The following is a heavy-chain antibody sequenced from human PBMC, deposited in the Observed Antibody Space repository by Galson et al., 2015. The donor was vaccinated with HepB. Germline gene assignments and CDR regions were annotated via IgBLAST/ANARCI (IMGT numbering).Heavy chain of an antibody. D-gene: IGHD5-12*01. Sequence: SLRLSCAASGFTFSSYAMSWVRQAPGKGLEWVSAISGSGGSTYYADSVKGRFTISRDNSKNTLYLQMNSLRAEDTAVYYCAAQVRATITPFDYWGQGTLVTVSS. CDR3: AAQVRATITPFDY. J-gene: IGHJ4*02. V-gene: IGHV3-23*01. CDR1: GFTFSSYA. CDR2: ISGSGGST.